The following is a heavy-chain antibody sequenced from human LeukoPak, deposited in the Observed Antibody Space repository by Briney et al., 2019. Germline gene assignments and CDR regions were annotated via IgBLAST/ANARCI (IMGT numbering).Heavy chain of an antibody. Sequence: GESLKISCKGSGYTFTNYWIAWVRQMPGKGQEWMGIIYPGDSTIKYSPSFQGQVAISADKSISTAYLQWRSLQASDTDIYYCARRGGAFYEDYWGQGTLVTVSS. J-gene: IGHJ4*02. CDR2: IYPGDSTI. V-gene: IGHV5-51*01. CDR3: ARRGGAFYEDY. CDR1: GYTFTNYW. D-gene: IGHD2-21*01.